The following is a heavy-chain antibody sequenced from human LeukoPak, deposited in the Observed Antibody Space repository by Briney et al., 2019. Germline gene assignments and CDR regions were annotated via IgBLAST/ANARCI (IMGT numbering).Heavy chain of an antibody. Sequence: SMKVSCKASGGTFSSYAISWVRQAPGQGLEWMGRIIPILGIANYAQKFQGRVTITADKSTSTAYMELSSLRSEDTAVYYCARDSPLYGDYYFDYWGQGTLVTVSS. D-gene: IGHD4-17*01. CDR2: IIPILGIA. J-gene: IGHJ4*02. CDR3: ARDSPLYGDYYFDY. V-gene: IGHV1-69*04. CDR1: GGTFSSYA.